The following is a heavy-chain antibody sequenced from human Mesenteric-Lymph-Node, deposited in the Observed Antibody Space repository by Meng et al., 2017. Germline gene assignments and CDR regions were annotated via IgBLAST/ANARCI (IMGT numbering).Heavy chain of an antibody. CDR3: ARDWVRRGYDLDY. CDR1: GGSISSGGYY. V-gene: IGHV4-31*03. J-gene: IGHJ4*02. CDR2: IYYSGST. Sequence: SETLSLTCTVSGGSISSGGYYWSWIRQHPGKGLEWIGYIYYSGSTYYNPSLKSRVTISVDTSKNQFSLKLSSVTAADTAVYYCARDWVRRGYDLDYWGQGTLVTVSS. D-gene: IGHD5-12*01.